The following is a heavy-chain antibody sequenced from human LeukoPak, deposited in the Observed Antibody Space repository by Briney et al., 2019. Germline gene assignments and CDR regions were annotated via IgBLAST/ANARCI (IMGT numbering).Heavy chain of an antibody. V-gene: IGHV4-59*08. D-gene: IGHD2-21*02. Sequence: SETLSLTCTVSGGSISSYYWSWIRQPPGKGLEWIGYIYYSGSTNYNPSLKSRVTISVDTSKNQFSLKLSSVTAADTAVYYCARALVVTATDSYWYFDLWGRGTLVTVSS. CDR3: ARALVVTATDSYWYFDL. J-gene: IGHJ2*01. CDR1: GGSISSYY. CDR2: IYYSGST.